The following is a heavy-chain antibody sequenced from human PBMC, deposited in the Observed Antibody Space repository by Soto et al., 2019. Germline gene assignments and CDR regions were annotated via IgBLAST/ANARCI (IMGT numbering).Heavy chain of an antibody. CDR3: TSVPLNWGSMNGMGV. CDR2: IRSKANSYAT. Sequence: GGSLRLSCAASGFTFSGSAIHWVRQASGKGLEWVGRIRSKANSYATAYAASVRGRFTISRDDSKNTAYLQMNSLKTEDTAVYYCTSVPLNWGSMNGMGVWGQGTTVTVSS. V-gene: IGHV3-73*01. D-gene: IGHD7-27*01. CDR1: GFTFSGSA. J-gene: IGHJ6*02.